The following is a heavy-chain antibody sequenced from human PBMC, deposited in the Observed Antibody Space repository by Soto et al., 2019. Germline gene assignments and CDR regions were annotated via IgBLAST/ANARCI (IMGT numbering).Heavy chain of an antibody. D-gene: IGHD2-21*01. CDR3: AIAAYCGGATCYSGYNWFDP. CDR2: FDPENDET. CDR1: GYTLSEVS. V-gene: IGHV1-24*01. Sequence: ASVKVSCKVSGYTLSEVSIHWVRQTPGKGLEWMGGFDPENDETSYAQKFQGRVTLTEDTSTDTAYLELSSLRSEDTAIYYCAIAAYCGGATCYSGYNWFDPWGQGTQVTVSS. J-gene: IGHJ5*02.